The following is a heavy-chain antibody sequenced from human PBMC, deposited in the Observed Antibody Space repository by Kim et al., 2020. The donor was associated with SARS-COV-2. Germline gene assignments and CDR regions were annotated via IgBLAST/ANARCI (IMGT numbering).Heavy chain of an antibody. Sequence: SETLSLTCIVSLGSISSSDYYWGWIRQPPGNGLEXXGSFXYSXSTYYNPSLRSRVXISVDVSTNQFSRKLKSVTASDTAMYYCARLPPTMTMVESWGQGTLVTVSS. V-gene: IGHV4-39*01. CDR3: ARLPPTMTMVES. D-gene: IGHD3-10*01. CDR1: LGSISSSDYY. CDR2: FXYSXST. J-gene: IGHJ5*02.